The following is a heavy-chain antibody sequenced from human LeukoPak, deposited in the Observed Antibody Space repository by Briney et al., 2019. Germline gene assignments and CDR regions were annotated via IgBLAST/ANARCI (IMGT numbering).Heavy chain of an antibody. J-gene: IGHJ3*02. CDR2: IISLLGVT. CDR1: GGSFISCA. V-gene: IGHV1-69*04. Sequence: SVKVSCKASGGSFISCALNWVRRAPGQGLVWVGRIISLLGVTNHAQKLQGRVTVTADPATNTAHMDLSSLIPDDTAAYYCARARTMITSGGVRQAFDIWGQGTLVTVSS. D-gene: IGHD3-16*01. CDR3: ARARTMITSGGVRQAFDI.